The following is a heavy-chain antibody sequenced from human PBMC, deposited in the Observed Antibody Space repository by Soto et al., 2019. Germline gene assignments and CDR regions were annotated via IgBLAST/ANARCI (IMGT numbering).Heavy chain of an antibody. CDR2: INTSGGTT. CDR3: ARVRSITFGEFYYFDY. CDR1: GGTFSSYA. D-gene: IGHD3-10*01. J-gene: IGHJ4*02. V-gene: IGHV1-46*01. Sequence: ASVKVSCKASGGTFSSYAISWVRQAPGQGLEWMGIINTSGGTTSYAQKFQGRVTMTRDTSTSTVNMELSSLRSDDTAVYYCARVRSITFGEFYYFDYWGQGTLVTV.